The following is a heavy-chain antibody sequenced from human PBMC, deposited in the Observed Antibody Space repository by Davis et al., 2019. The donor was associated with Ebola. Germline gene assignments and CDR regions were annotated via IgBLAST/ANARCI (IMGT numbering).Heavy chain of an antibody. Sequence: AASVKVSCKASGYTFTSYGISWVRQAPGQGLEWMGRIIPILGIANYAQKFQGRVTITADKSTSTAYMELRSLRSDDTAVYYCARANTVTRENFFDYWGQGTLVTVSS. D-gene: IGHD4-17*01. CDR1: GYTFTSYG. CDR2: IIPILGIA. V-gene: IGHV1-69*04. J-gene: IGHJ4*02. CDR3: ARANTVTRENFFDY.